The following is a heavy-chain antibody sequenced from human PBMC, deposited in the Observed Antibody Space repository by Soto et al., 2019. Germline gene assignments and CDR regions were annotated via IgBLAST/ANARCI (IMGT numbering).Heavy chain of an antibody. J-gene: IGHJ6*02. CDR2: IYPGDSDT. D-gene: IGHD3-16*01. V-gene: IGHV5-51*01. CDR1: GYRLRRFW. Sequence: EARKVFWKGSGYRLRRFWIVGVRQMPGKGLECMGIIYPGDSDTRYSPSFQGQVTISADKSISTAYLQWSSLKASDTAMYYCARLTESYYYYGMDVWGQGTTVTVSS. CDR3: ARLTESYYYYGMDV.